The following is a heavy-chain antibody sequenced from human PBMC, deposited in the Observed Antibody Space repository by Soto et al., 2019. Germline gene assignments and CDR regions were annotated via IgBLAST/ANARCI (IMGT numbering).Heavy chain of an antibody. CDR2: MSGSGDDA. J-gene: IGHJ4*02. CDR3: AKKVTIYAVDPADY. V-gene: IGHV3-23*01. CDR1: GFTFSNYG. D-gene: IGHD3-3*01. Sequence: EVQLLESGGGLVQPGGSLRLSCAASGFTFSNYGMNWVRQAPGKGLEWVSVMSGSGDDAYYADSVKGRFTISRDNSKNTLYLQMNSLRAEDTAVYFCAKKVTIYAVDPADYWGQGTQVAVSS.